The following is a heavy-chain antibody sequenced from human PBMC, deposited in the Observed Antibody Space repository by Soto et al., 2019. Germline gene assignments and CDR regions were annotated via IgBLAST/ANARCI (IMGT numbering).Heavy chain of an antibody. Sequence: XVSLRLSCTASGFTFNTHWMHWVRQAPGKGLVWVSRIYFDGITTNYADSVKGRLTVSRDNAKNTVYLHVNTLRDEDTAVYYCARGGAMGVDYWGQGTLVTVSP. CDR2: IYFDGITT. D-gene: IGHD1-26*01. J-gene: IGHJ4*02. CDR3: ARGGAMGVDY. CDR1: GFTFNTHW. V-gene: IGHV3-74*01.